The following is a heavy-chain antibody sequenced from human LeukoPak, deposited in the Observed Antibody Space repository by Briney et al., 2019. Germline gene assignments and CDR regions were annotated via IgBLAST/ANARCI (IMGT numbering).Heavy chain of an antibody. J-gene: IGHJ5*02. Sequence: GGSLRLSCAASGFTFSSYWMSWVRQAPGKGLEWVANRKQDGSEKYYVDAVKGRFTISRDNAKNSLYLQMNSLRAEDTAVYYCARATASNWFDPWGQGTLVTVSS. D-gene: IGHD2-21*01. CDR3: ARATASNWFDP. CDR2: RKQDGSEK. CDR1: GFTFSSYW. V-gene: IGHV3-7*01.